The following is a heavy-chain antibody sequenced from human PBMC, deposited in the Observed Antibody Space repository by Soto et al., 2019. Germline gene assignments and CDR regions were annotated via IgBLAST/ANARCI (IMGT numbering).Heavy chain of an antibody. D-gene: IGHD3-3*01. CDR3: ARDNPITIFGVVHSWFDP. CDR1: GYSISGGYY. J-gene: IGHJ5*02. V-gene: IGHV4-38-2*02. Sequence: SETLSLTCAVSGYSISGGYYLGWIRQPPGKGLEWIGSIYHSGSTYYNPSLKSRVTISVDTSKNQFSLKLSSVTAADTAVYYCARDNPITIFGVVHSWFDPWGQGTLVTVSS. CDR2: IYHSGST.